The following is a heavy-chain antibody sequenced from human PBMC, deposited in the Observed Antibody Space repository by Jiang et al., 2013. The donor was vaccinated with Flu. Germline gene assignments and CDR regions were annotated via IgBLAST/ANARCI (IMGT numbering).Heavy chain of an antibody. Sequence: VQLLESGGGLVTPGGSLRLSCAASGFTFNTYTMNWVRQAPGKGLERVSSISITSKYIYYGNSVKGRFTISRDNARNLLFLQMDSLRAEDTAVYYCAREKPDRTYVHSYGMDVWGQGTTVTVSS. D-gene: IGHD3-16*01. J-gene: IGHJ6*02. CDR2: ISITSKYI. V-gene: IGHV3-21*01. CDR1: GFTFNTYT. CDR3: AREKPDRTYVHSYGMDV.